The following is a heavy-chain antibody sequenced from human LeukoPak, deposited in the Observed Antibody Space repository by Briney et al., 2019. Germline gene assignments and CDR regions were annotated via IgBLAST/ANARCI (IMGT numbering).Heavy chain of an antibody. CDR2: IYHSGST. V-gene: IGHV4-38-2*02. CDR3: ARGLSYYAFDY. CDR1: DYSISSGYY. D-gene: IGHD3-10*01. J-gene: IGHJ4*02. Sequence: PSETLSLTCTVSDYSISSGYYWGWIRQPPGKGLEWIGSIYHSGSTNYNPSLKSRVTISVDTSKNQFSLKLSSVTAADTAVYYCARGLSYYAFDYWGQGTLVTVSS.